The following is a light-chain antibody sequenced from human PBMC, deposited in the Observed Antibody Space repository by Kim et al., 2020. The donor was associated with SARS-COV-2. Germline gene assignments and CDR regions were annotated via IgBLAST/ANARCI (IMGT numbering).Light chain of an antibody. CDR2: QDS. CDR3: QAWDSSTGGV. V-gene: IGLV3-1*01. Sequence: SYELTQPPSVSVSPGQTASNTCSGDKLGDKYACWYQQKPGQSPVLVIYQDSKRPSGIPERFSGSNSGNTATLTISGTQAMDEADYYCQAWDSSTGGVFGTGTKVTVL. CDR1: KLGDKY. J-gene: IGLJ1*01.